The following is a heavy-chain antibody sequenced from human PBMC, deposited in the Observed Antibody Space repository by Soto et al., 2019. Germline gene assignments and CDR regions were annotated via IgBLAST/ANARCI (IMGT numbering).Heavy chain of an antibody. CDR2: IYPGDSDT. J-gene: IGHJ6*03. V-gene: IGHV5-51*03. CDR1: GYSFTSYW. D-gene: IGHD4-4*01. Sequence: EVQLVQSGAEVKKPGESLKISCKGSGYSFTSYWIGWVRQMPGKGLEWMGSIYPGDSDTRYSPSFQGQVTISADKSISTAYLQWSSLKASDTAMYYCARLWKYDSNYPHPRFADYYYCMAVWGKGTTVTVSS. CDR3: ARLWKYDSNYPHPRFADYYYCMAV.